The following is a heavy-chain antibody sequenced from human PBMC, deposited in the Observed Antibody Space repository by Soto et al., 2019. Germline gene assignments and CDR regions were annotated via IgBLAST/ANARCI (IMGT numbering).Heavy chain of an antibody. CDR3: ASGWHEHHYYYMDV. V-gene: IGHV3-74*01. D-gene: IGHD6-19*01. J-gene: IGHJ6*03. Sequence: EVQVLESGGGLVQPGGSLRLSCAATGFTFSNYWMHWVRHAPGKGLVLVSRINGDGSSTNYADSVKGRFTISRDNAKNTLYLRMNSLRAEDTAVYACASGWHEHHYYYMDVWGKGTTVTVSS. CDR2: INGDGSST. CDR1: GFTFSNYW.